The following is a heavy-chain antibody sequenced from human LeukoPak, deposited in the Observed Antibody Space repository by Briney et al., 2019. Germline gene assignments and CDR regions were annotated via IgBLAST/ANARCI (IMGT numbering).Heavy chain of an antibody. CDR1: GFTFDDYA. CDR2: ISWNSGSI. V-gene: IGHV3-9*01. D-gene: IGHD3-22*01. J-gene: IGHJ4*02. CDR3: AKDSSGYYSGLNY. Sequence: PGGSLRLSCAASGFTFDDYAMHRVRQAPGKGLEWVSGISWNSGSIGYAGSVKGRFTISRDNAKNSLYLQMNSLRAEDTALYYCAKDSSGYYSGLNYWGQGTLVTVSS.